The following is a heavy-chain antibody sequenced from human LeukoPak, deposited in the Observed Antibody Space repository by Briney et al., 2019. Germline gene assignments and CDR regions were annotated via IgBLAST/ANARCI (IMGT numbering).Heavy chain of an antibody. CDR1: GFTFSSYA. CDR3: ARDQPLDP. V-gene: IGHV3-21*01. Sequence: GGSLRLSCAASGFTFSSYALSWVRQAPGKGLEWVSSISSSSSYIYYADSVKGRFTISRDNAKNSLYLQMNSLRAEDTAVYYCARDQPLDPWGQGTLVTVSS. J-gene: IGHJ5*02. CDR2: ISSSSSYI.